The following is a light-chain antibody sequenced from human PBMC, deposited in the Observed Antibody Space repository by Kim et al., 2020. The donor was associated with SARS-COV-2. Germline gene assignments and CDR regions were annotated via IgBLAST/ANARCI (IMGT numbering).Light chain of an antibody. CDR2: GAS. Sequence: EIVLTQSPGSLSLFPGERASLSCRASQTVSNNYLAWYQQKPGQAPRLLLYGASSRATGVPDRFSGSGSGTDFTLTIGRLEPEDFAVYYCQHYDFSPVTFGQGTRLEIK. V-gene: IGKV3-20*01. CDR3: QHYDFSPVT. CDR1: QTVSNNY. J-gene: IGKJ5*01.